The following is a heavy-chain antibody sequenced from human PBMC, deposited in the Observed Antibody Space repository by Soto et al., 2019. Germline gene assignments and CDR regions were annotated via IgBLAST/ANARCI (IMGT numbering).Heavy chain of an antibody. V-gene: IGHV3-21*01. CDR2: ISSSSSCI. J-gene: IGHJ3*01. Sequence: PGGSLRLSCAASGFTFSSYAMSWVRQAPGKGLEWVSAISSSSSCIYYADSVKGRFTISRDNAKNSLYLQMNSLRAEDTAVYYCARGRPVDGDVFDVWGQGTMVTVSS. CDR1: GFTFSSYA. CDR3: ARGRPVDGDVFDV.